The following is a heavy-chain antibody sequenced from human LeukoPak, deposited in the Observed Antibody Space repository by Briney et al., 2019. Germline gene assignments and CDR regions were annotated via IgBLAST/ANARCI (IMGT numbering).Heavy chain of an antibody. CDR1: GFTFSSYW. V-gene: IGHV3-7*01. CDR2: INQDGSEK. J-gene: IGHJ6*02. Sequence: GGSLRLSCAASGFTFSSYWMSWVRQAPGKGLEWVSNINQDGSEKYDVDSVKGRFTISRDNAKNSLYLQMNSLRAEDTAVYYCARAPSGGSGYEPLYYYGMDVWGQGTTVTVSS. CDR3: ARAPSGGSGYEPLYYYGMDV. D-gene: IGHD5-12*01.